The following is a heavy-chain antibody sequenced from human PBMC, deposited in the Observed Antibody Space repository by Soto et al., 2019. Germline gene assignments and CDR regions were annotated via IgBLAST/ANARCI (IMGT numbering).Heavy chain of an antibody. CDR3: ARDLRGAHRPFYVWGGGYGMDV. CDR1: GYTFTSYG. Sequence: ASVKVSCKASGYTFTSYGISWVRQAPGQGLEWMGWISAYNGNTNYAQKFQGRVTMTTDTSTSTAYMEPRSLRSDDTAVYYCARDLRGAHRPFYVWGGGYGMDVWGQGTTVTVSS. V-gene: IGHV1-18*01. J-gene: IGHJ6*02. CDR2: ISAYNGNT. D-gene: IGHD3-16*01.